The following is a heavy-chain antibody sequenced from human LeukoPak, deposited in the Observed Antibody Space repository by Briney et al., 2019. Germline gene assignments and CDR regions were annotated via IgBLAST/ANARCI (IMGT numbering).Heavy chain of an antibody. V-gene: IGHV1-3*01. CDR1: GYTFTSYA. CDR2: INAGNGNT. J-gene: IGHJ4*02. D-gene: IGHD1-26*01. CDR3: ARVYGSGSYNTDYYFDY. Sequence: GASVKVSCKASGYTFTSYAMHWVRQAPGQRLEWMGWINAGNGNTKYSQKFQGRVTITTDESTSTAYMELSSLRSEDTAVYYCARVYGSGSYNTDYYFDYWGQGTLVTVSS.